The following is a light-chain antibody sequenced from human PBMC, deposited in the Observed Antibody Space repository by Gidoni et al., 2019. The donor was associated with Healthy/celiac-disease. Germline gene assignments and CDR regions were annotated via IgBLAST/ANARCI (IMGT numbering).Light chain of an antibody. CDR2: DAS. CDR1: QSVSSY. CDR3: QQRSNWR. Sequence: EIVLTQSPATLSLSPGERATLSCRASQSVSSYLAWYQQKPGQAPRLLIYDASNRATGIPARFSGSGSGTDFTLTISSLEPEDFAVYYCQQRSNWRFGRGTRLEIK. V-gene: IGKV3-11*01. J-gene: IGKJ5*01.